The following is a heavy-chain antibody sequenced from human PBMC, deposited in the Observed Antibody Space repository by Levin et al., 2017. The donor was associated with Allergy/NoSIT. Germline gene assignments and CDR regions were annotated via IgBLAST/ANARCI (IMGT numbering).Heavy chain of an antibody. CDR1: GYTFTSYY. CDR3: ARSRTRNGDSLYYFDY. CDR2: INPSGGST. V-gene: IGHV1-46*03. J-gene: IGHJ4*02. D-gene: IGHD4-17*01. Sequence: PVASVKVSCKASGYTFTSYYMHWVRQAPGQGLEWMGIINPSGGSTSYAQKFQGRVTMTRDTSTSTVYMELSSLRSEDTAVYYCARSRTRNGDSLYYFDYWGQGTLVTVSS.